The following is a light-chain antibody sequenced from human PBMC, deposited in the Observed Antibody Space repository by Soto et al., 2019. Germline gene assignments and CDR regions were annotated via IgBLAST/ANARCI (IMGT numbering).Light chain of an antibody. V-gene: IGKV1-5*03. CDR1: QGISNW. J-gene: IGKJ2*01. CDR3: QQYTTDSHT. CDR2: RAS. Sequence: DIQVTQSPSTLSASVGDRVTITCRARQGISNWLAWYQQKPGKAPKLLIYRASALERGVPSRFTGSGSGTEFTLTISSLQPDDFAIYFCQQYTTDSHTFGQGTKLEIK.